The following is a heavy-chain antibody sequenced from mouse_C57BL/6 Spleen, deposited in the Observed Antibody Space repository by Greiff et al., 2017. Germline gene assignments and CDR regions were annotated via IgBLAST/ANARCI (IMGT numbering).Heavy chain of an antibody. J-gene: IGHJ4*01. V-gene: IGHV5-16*01. CDR1: GFTFSDYY. CDR3: ARTLYDYDGAAMDY. CDR2: INYDGSST. D-gene: IGHD2-4*01. Sequence: EVHLVESEGGLVQPGSSMKLSCTASGFTFSDYYMAWVRQVPEKGLEWVANINYDGSSTYYLDSLKSRFIISRDNAKNILYLQMSSLKSEDTATYYCARTLYDYDGAAMDYWGQGTSVTVSS.